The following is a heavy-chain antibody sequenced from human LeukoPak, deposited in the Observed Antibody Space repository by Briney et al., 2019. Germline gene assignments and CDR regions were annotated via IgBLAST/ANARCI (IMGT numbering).Heavy chain of an antibody. CDR3: ATFCSGGDCYSFAP. D-gene: IGHD2-15*01. CDR2: IYSGGDK. J-gene: IGHJ5*02. Sequence: GGSLRLSCAASGFSVSNNYMSWVRQAPGKGLEWVSLIYSGGDKRYAASVKGRFTISRDNSKNTLYLQMDSLRVEDTAVYYCATFCSGGDCYSFAPWGQGTLVTVSS. V-gene: IGHV3-53*01. CDR1: GFSVSNNY.